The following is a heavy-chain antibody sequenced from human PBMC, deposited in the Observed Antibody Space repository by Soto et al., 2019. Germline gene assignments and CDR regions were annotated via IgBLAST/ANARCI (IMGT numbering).Heavy chain of an antibody. Sequence: GESLKISCKGSGYSFSTWWIAWGRQMPGKGLEYMGIIYPSDSQTRYSPSFQGQVTISADKSISTAYLQWSSLKASDTAIYYCAIHGFYGHYPSNSSHFWGPATLLTVSS. CDR3: AIHGFYGHYPSNSSHF. CDR1: GYSFSTWW. J-gene: IGHJ4*02. D-gene: IGHD4-17*01. CDR2: IYPSDSQT. V-gene: IGHV5-51*01.